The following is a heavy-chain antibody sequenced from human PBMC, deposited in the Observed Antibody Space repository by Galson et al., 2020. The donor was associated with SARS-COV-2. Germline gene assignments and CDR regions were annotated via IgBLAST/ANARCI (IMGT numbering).Heavy chain of an antibody. J-gene: IGHJ6*02. V-gene: IGHV4-39*01. Sequence: ETSETLSLTCSVSGGSISSSDYYWGWIRQPPGEGLEWIGSIYYSGSTYYNPSLKSRVTISVDTSKNQFSLRLSSVTAADTAVYYCATQSTSENGVDVWGQGTTVTVSS. CDR1: GGSISSSDYY. CDR3: ATQSTSENGVDV. CDR2: IYYSGST.